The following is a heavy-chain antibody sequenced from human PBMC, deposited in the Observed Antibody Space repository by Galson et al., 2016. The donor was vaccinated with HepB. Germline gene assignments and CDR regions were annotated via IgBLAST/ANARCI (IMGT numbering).Heavy chain of an antibody. D-gene: IGHD6-19*01. V-gene: IGHV3-74*03. CDR1: GFTFRHYW. CDR3: ARDLYGAGGWANVALDI. Sequence: SLRLSCAASGFTFRHYWIPWVRQAPGKGLVWVSRINSDGSSTTYADSVKGRFTISRDNAKNTLYLQMNSLRAEDTAVYYCARDLYGAGGWANVALDIWGQGTMVIVSS. CDR2: INSDGSST. J-gene: IGHJ3*02.